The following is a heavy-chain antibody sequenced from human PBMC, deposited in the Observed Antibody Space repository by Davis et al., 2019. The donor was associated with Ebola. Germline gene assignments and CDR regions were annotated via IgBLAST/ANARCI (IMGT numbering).Heavy chain of an antibody. CDR2: IYHSGST. Sequence: PSETLSLTCAVSGGSISSGGYSWSWIRQPPGKGLEWIGYIYHSGSTYYNPSLKSRVTISVDRSKNQFSLKLSSVTAADTAVYYCARVDRVKVTADPWGQGTLVTVSS. CDR1: GGSISSGGYS. D-gene: IGHD3-22*01. V-gene: IGHV4-30-2*01. CDR3: ARVDRVKVTADP. J-gene: IGHJ5*02.